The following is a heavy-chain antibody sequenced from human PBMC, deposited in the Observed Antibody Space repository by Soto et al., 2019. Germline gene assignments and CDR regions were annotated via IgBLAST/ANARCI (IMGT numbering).Heavy chain of an antibody. CDR1: GLTFGSRA. D-gene: IGHD3-10*01. J-gene: IGHJ4*02. CDR2: ITDTGGDA. Sequence: GGSLRLSCVASGLTFGSRAMTWVRQAPGEGLQWVPTITDTGGDAKYADSVRGRFVISRDNSKKTLYLQMTSLTAEDSAMYYCARGSTDSYPGSRIFDFWGRGTLVTVSS. CDR3: ARGSTDSYPGSRIFDF. V-gene: IGHV3-23*01.